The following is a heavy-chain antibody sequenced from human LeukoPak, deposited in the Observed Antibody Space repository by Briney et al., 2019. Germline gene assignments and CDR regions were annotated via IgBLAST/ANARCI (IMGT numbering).Heavy chain of an antibody. V-gene: IGHV1-69*05. D-gene: IGHD2-2*01. J-gene: IGHJ5*02. CDR2: IIPIFGTA. CDR1: GGTFSSYA. CDR3: AREAVFVCPQRSTSCYSYNWFDP. Sequence: GSSVKVSCKASGGTFSSYAISWVRQAPGQGLEWMGGIIPIFGTANYAQKLQGRVTITTDESTSTAYMELSSLRSEDTAVYYCAREAVFVCPQRSTSCYSYNWFDPWGQGTLVTVSS.